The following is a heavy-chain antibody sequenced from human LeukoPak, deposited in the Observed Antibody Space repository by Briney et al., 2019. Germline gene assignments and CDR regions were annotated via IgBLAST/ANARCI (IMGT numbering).Heavy chain of an antibody. J-gene: IGHJ4*02. D-gene: IGHD5-18*01. CDR2: ISGSGTDI. V-gene: IGHV3-11*04. CDR1: GFTFSDPY. CDR3: ARTARHLDY. Sequence: GGSLRLSCEASGFTFSDPYMSWIRQAPGKGLECLSYISGSGTDINSADSARGRFTISRDNAKNLLYLQMNDLRVEDTAVYYCARTARHLDYWGQGTLVTVSS.